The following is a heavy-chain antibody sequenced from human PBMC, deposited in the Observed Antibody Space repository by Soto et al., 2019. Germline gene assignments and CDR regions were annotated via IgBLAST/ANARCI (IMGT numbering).Heavy chain of an antibody. J-gene: IGHJ5*02. Sequence: SVKVSCKASGGTFSSYAISWVRQAPGQGLEWMGGIIPIFGTANYAQKFQGRVTITADESTSTAYMELSSLRSEDTAVYYCARDSVPSYYDFWSGYSHTNWFDPWGQGTLVTVSS. CDR2: IIPIFGTA. CDR1: GGTFSSYA. CDR3: ARDSVPSYYDFWSGYSHTNWFDP. V-gene: IGHV1-69*13. D-gene: IGHD3-3*01.